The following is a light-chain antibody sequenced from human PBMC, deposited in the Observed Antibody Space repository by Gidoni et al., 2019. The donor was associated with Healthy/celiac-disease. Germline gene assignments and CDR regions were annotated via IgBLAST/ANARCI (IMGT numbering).Light chain of an antibody. CDR1: QSVSSY. J-gene: IGKJ4*01. CDR3: QQRSNWLT. CDR2: DAS. Sequence: IVLKKSPATLSLSPGERATLSCRASQSVSSYLAWYQQKPGQAPRLLIYDASNRATGIPARFSGSGSGTDFTLTISSLEPEDFAVYYCQQRSNWLTFGGGTKVEIK. V-gene: IGKV3-11*01.